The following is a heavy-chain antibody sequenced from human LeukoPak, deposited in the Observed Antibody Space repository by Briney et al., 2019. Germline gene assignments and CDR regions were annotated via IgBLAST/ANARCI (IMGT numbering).Heavy chain of an antibody. CDR3: ARGPPDCGGGSCFLDY. V-gene: IGHV1-18*01. Sequence: GASVKVSCKASGYTFTSYGISWVRQAPGQGLEWMGWISAYNGNTNYAQKLQGRVTMTTDTSTSTAYMELRSLRSDDTAVYYCARGPPDCGGGSCFLDYWGQGTLVTVSS. D-gene: IGHD2-15*01. CDR2: ISAYNGNT. J-gene: IGHJ4*02. CDR1: GYTFTSYG.